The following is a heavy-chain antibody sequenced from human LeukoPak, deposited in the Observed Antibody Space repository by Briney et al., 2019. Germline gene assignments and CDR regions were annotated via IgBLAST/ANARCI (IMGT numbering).Heavy chain of an antibody. D-gene: IGHD2-15*01. V-gene: IGHV1-2*02. CDR3: ARGPLEYCSGGTCYSGRNWLDP. Sequence: ASVKVSCKASGYILTDYYMHWVRQAPGQGLEWMGWINPNSGDTNYAQKFQGRVTMTRDTSISTVYMELRRLRYDDTAAYYCARGPLEYCSGGTCYSGRNWLDPWGQGTLVTVSS. CDR1: GYILTDYY. CDR2: INPNSGDT. J-gene: IGHJ5*02.